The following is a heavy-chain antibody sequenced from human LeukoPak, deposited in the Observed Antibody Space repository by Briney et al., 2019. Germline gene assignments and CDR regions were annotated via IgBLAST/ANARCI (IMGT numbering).Heavy chain of an antibody. CDR3: AKDLEDIVVVPAALLFDY. Sequence: GGSLRLSCAASGFTFSSYAMSWVRQAPGKGLEWISAISGSGGSTYYADSVKGRFTISRDNSKNTLYLQMNSLSAEDTAVYYCAKDLEDIVVVPAALLFDYWGQGTLVTVPS. CDR1: GFTFSSYA. V-gene: IGHV3-23*01. D-gene: IGHD2-2*01. J-gene: IGHJ4*02. CDR2: ISGSGGST.